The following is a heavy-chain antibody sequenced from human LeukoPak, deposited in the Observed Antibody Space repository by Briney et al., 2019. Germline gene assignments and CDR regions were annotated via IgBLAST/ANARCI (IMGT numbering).Heavy chain of an antibody. Sequence: IPSETLSLTCTVSGGSISSYYWSWIRQPAGKGLEGIGRIYTSGSTNYNPSLKSRVTMSVDTSKNQFSLKLSSVTAADTAVYYCARDLDYYDSSGYYRRRAFDIWGQGTMVTVSS. CDR3: ARDLDYYDSSGYYRRRAFDI. D-gene: IGHD3-22*01. V-gene: IGHV4-4*07. CDR2: IYTSGST. J-gene: IGHJ3*02. CDR1: GGSISSYY.